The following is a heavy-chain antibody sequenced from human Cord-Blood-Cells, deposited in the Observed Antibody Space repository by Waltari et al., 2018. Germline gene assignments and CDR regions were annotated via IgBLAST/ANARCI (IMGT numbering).Heavy chain of an antibody. J-gene: IGHJ4*02. D-gene: IGHD2-2*01. V-gene: IGHV1-69*01. CDR3: ARVLYRTSCYDY. CDR2: IIPIFGTA. Sequence: QVQLVQSGAEVTKHGSSVKVSCKASGGTCSSYAISWVRQAPGQGLEWMGGIIPIFGTANYAQKFQGRVTITADESTSTAYMELSSLRSEDTAVYYCARVLYRTSCYDYWGQGTLVTVSS. CDR1: GGTCSSYA.